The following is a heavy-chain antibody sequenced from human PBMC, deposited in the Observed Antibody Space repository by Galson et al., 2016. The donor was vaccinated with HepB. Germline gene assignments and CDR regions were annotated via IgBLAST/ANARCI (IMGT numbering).Heavy chain of an antibody. Sequence: PALVKPTQTLTLTCTFSGFSLRITGVSVGWIRQPPGKALEWLALINWDDDKRYSPSLKSRLTITKDTTKNQVVITMTNMDPVATATYYSVNISMIRGVTEGDWFDPWGQGTLVIVSS. J-gene: IGHJ5*02. D-gene: IGHD3-10*01. CDR3: VNISMIRGVTEGDWFDP. CDR2: INWDDDK. V-gene: IGHV2-5*02. CDR1: GFSLRITGVS.